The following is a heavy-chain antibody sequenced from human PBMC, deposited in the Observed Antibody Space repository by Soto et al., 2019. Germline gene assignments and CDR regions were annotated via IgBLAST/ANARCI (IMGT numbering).Heavy chain of an antibody. Sequence: SETLSLTCTVSGGSISSDGYFWNWIRQPPGKGLEWIGEINHTGSTNYNPSLKSRVTISVDTSKHQFSLRLSSVTAADTAVYYCARGYGRNFDYWGQGTLVTVPQ. D-gene: IGHD3-10*01. CDR3: ARGYGRNFDY. V-gene: IGHV4-34*01. CDR1: GGSISSDGYF. J-gene: IGHJ4*02. CDR2: INHTGST.